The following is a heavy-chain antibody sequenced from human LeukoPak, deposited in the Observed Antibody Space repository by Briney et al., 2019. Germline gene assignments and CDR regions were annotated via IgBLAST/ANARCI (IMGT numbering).Heavy chain of an antibody. V-gene: IGHV3-11*01. CDR2: IIRSASTI. CDR1: GFTFSDYY. Sequence: GGSLRLSCAASGFTFSDYYMSWIRQAPGKGLEWVSYIIRSASTIYYADSVKGRFTISRDNAKNSLYLQMNSLRAEDTAVYYCARGVSVVVTAMNAFDIWGQGTMVTVSS. D-gene: IGHD2-21*02. J-gene: IGHJ3*02. CDR3: ARGVSVVVTAMNAFDI.